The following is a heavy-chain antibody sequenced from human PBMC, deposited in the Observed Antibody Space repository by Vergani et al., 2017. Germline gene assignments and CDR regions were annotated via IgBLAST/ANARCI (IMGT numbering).Heavy chain of an antibody. J-gene: IGHJ4*02. Sequence: EVQLVESGGGLVQPGGSLRLSCAASGFTFSSYSMNWVRQAPGKGLEWVSYISSSSTIYYADSVKGRFTISRDNAKNSLYLQMNSLRDEDTAVYYCARDRGYSYGYVYWGQGTLVTVSS. CDR1: GFTFSSYS. CDR2: ISSSSTI. V-gene: IGHV3-48*02. D-gene: IGHD5-18*01. CDR3: ARDRGYSYGYVY.